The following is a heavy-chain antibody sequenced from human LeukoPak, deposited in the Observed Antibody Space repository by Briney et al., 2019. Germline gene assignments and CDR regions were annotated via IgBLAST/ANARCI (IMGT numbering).Heavy chain of an antibody. CDR1: GFTFSSYE. V-gene: IGHV3-48*03. J-gene: IGHJ5*02. D-gene: IGHD3-16*01. CDR3: ARDKITFGGVTINWFDP. CDR2: ISSSGSTI. Sequence: GGSLRLSCAASGFTFSSYEMNWVRQAPGKGLEWVSYISSSGSTIYYADSVKGRFTISRANAKNSLYLQMNSLRAEDTAVYYCARDKITFGGVTINWFDPWGQGTLVTVSS.